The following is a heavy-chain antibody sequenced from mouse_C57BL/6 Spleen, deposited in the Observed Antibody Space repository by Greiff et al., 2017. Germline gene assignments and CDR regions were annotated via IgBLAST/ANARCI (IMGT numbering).Heavy chain of an antibody. CDR2: IDPNNGGT. Sequence: QVQLKQSGAELVKPGASVKLSCKASGYTFTDYWMHWVKQRPGRGLEWIGMIDPNNGGTKYNEKFKSKATLTVDTSASPAYMQLSSLTSEDSAVYYCARWVYGNYLDDWGQGTTVTVSS. D-gene: IGHD2-10*02. CDR3: ARWVYGNYLDD. V-gene: IGHV1-62-3*01. J-gene: IGHJ2*01. CDR1: GYTFTDYW.